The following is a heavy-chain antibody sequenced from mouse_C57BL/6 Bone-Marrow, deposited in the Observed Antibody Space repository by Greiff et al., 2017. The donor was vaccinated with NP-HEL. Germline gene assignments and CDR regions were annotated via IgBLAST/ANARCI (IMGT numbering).Heavy chain of an antibody. J-gene: IGHJ4*01. CDR3: ARVGLGPCAMGY. V-gene: IGHV1-64*01. D-gene: IGHD4-1*01. CDR2: IHPNSGST. Sequence: QVQLQQPGAELVKPGASVKLSCKASGYTFTSYWMHWVKQRPGQGLEWIGMIHPNSGSTNYNEKFKSKATLTVDKSSSTAYMQLSSLTSEDSAVYYCARVGLGPCAMGYWGQGTSVTVSS. CDR1: GYTFTSYW.